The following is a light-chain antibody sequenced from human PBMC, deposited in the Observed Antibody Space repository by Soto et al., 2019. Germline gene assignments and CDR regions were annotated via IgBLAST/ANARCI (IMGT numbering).Light chain of an antibody. CDR1: QNVDSN. CDR3: QKYDNWPPIT. J-gene: IGKJ5*01. Sequence: EIVSTPSPATLSVSPGETATLSCRASQNVDSNLAWYQQKPGQAPRLLIYGASSRATGIPDRFSGSGSGTEFTLTIRSLKSEDLAVYYCQKYDNWPPITFGKGTRREIK. V-gene: IGKV3D-15*01. CDR2: GAS.